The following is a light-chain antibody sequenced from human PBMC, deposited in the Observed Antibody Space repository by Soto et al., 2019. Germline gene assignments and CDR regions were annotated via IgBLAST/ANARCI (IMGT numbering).Light chain of an antibody. J-gene: IGKJ4*01. CDR2: GAS. V-gene: IGKV3-15*01. CDR1: QSVRSN. CDR3: QQYNNWPPLT. Sequence: VVMTQSPATLSVSPGERATLSCRASQSVRSNLAWYLQKPGQAPRLLIYGASTRATGIPARFSGSGSGTEFTLTISSLQSEDFAIYYCQQYNNWPPLTFGGGTKVEIK.